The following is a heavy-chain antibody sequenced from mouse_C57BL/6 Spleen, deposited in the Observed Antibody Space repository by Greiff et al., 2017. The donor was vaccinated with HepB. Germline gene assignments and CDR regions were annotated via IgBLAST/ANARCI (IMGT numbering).Heavy chain of an antibody. CDR2: IYPGDGDT. CDR3: ARERAYYSNYGFAY. CDR1: SYAFSSYW. D-gene: IGHD2-5*01. V-gene: IGHV1-80*01. J-gene: IGHJ3*01. Sequence: QVQLQQSGAELVKPGASVKISCKASSYAFSSYWMNWVKQRPGKGLEWIGQIYPGDGDTNYNGKFKGKATLTADKSSSTAYMQLSSLTSEDSAVYFCARERAYYSNYGFAYWGQGTLVTVSA.